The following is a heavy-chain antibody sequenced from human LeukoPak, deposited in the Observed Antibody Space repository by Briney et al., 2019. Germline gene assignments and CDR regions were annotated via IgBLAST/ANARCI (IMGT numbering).Heavy chain of an antibody. D-gene: IGHD3-16*01. J-gene: IGHJ5*02. CDR1: VGFLNTHA. V-gene: IGHV1-69*13. CDR3: AMYVWGSVRRWRNWFDP. Sequence: SVKVSCKASVGFLNTHAITWVRQAPAEGLEWLGVIIPVLGAAHSAQSFQGRVTITAGESTSTAYMEMSSLRSEDTAVYYCAMYVWGSVRRWRNWFDPWGQGTLVTVSS. CDR2: IIPVLGAA.